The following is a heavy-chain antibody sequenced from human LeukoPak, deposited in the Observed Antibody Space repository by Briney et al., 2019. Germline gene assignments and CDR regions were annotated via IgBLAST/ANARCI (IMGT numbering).Heavy chain of an antibody. J-gene: IGHJ4*02. CDR1: GFTFSSYA. CDR2: IYSGGST. Sequence: GGSLRLSSAASGFTFSSYAMSWVRQAPGKGLEWVSVIYSGGSTYYADSVKGRFTISRDNSKNTLYLQMNRLRAEDTAVYYCASRLGYSYGPLDYWGQGTLVTVSS. V-gene: IGHV3-66*01. CDR3: ASRLGYSYGPLDY. D-gene: IGHD5-18*01.